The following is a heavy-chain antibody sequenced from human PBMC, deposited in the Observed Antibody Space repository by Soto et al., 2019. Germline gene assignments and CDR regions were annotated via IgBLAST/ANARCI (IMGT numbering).Heavy chain of an antibody. Sequence: PSETLSLTCAVSCYSISSGYYWGWIRQPPGKGLEWIGSIYHSGSTYYNPSLKSRVTISVDTSKNQFSLKLSSVTAADTAVYYCARVWPYDSSGDFDYWGQGTLVTVSS. V-gene: IGHV4-38-2*01. CDR2: IYHSGST. CDR1: CYSISSGYY. J-gene: IGHJ4*02. D-gene: IGHD3-22*01. CDR3: ARVWPYDSSGDFDY.